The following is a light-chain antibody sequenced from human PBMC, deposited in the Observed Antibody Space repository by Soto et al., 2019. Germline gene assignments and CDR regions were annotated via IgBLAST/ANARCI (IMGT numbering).Light chain of an antibody. Sequence: DIQMTQFPSTLSASVGDSVTITCRASQSIRSWLAWYQQKPGKAPRLLIYKASTLESGVPSRFSGSVSGTEFTLTISSLQPDDFATYYCQEYSDRWTFGQGTKVEIK. J-gene: IGKJ1*01. CDR3: QEYSDRWT. CDR1: QSIRSW. V-gene: IGKV1-5*03. CDR2: KAS.